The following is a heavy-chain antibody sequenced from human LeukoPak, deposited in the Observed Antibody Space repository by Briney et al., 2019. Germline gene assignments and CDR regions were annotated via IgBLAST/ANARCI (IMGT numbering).Heavy chain of an antibody. CDR3: ARASYDFWSGYLADAEGVITD. CDR1: VGTFSSYA. D-gene: IGHD3-3*01. V-gene: IGHV1-69*01. J-gene: IGHJ4*02. CDR2: IIPICGPA. Sequence: SVKGSCKASVGTFSSYAISWVRQAPGHGLEWMGGIIPICGPANYAQKFQGRVTITADESTSTAYMEMSSLRSEDTAVYYCARASYDFWSGYLADAEGVITDWGQGTLVTVSS.